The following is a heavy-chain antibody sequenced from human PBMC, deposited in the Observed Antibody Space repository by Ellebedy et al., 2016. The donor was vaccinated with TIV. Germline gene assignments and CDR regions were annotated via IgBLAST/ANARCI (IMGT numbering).Heavy chain of an antibody. V-gene: IGHV3-48*04. Sequence: GGSLRLSCAASAFNLDTYSMNWVRQAPGEGLEWLSYISHSSITIHYADSVTGRFTVSRDNTKNSLYLQLNSLRAEDTSIYYWPRDMGWGNERINTGFDIWGQGTMVTVSS. CDR3: PRDMGWGNERINTGFDI. CDR2: ISHSSITI. J-gene: IGHJ3*02. CDR1: AFNLDTYS. D-gene: IGHD2-8*02.